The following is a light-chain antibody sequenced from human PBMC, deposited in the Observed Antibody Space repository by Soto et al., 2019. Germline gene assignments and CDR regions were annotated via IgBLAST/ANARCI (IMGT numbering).Light chain of an antibody. CDR1: SSNIGAPYD. J-gene: IGLJ1*01. V-gene: IGLV1-40*01. Sequence: QSVLTQPPSVSGALGQRVTISCTGSSSNIGAPYDVHWYQHLPGTAPKLLIFDNSNRPSGVPDRFSGSKSGTSASLAITGLQAEDEADYCCQSYDSSLSGYVFGTGTKVTVL. CDR3: QSYDSSLSGYV. CDR2: DNS.